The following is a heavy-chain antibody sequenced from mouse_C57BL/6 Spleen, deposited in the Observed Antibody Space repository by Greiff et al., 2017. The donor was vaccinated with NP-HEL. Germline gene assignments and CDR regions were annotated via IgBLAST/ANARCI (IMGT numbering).Heavy chain of an antibody. Sequence: QVQLQQSGAELVKPGASVKLSCKASGYTFTSYWMQWVKQRPGPGLEWIGEIDPSDSYTNYNQKFKGKATLTVDTSSSTAYMQLSSLTSEDSAVYYCARQGNPYAMDYWGQGTSVTVSS. V-gene: IGHV1-50*01. D-gene: IGHD2-1*01. CDR2: IDPSDSYT. J-gene: IGHJ4*01. CDR1: GYTFTSYW. CDR3: ARQGNPYAMDY.